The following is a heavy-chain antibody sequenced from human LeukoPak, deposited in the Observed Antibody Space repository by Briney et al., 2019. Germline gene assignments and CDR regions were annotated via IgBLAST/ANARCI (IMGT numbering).Heavy chain of an antibody. CDR1: GGSISSSNW. Sequence: SGTLSLTCAVSGGSISSSNWWSWVRQPPGKGLEWIGEIYHSGSTNYNPSLKSRVTISVDTSKNQFSLKLSSVTAADTAVYYCARNDYGDYKFDYWGQGTLVTVSS. D-gene: IGHD4-17*01. V-gene: IGHV4-4*02. CDR2: IYHSGST. CDR3: ARNDYGDYKFDY. J-gene: IGHJ4*02.